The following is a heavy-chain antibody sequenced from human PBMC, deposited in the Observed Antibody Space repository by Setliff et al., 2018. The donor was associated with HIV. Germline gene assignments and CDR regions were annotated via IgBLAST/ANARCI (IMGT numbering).Heavy chain of an antibody. V-gene: IGHV1-18*01. CDR2: TSTHNEHT. J-gene: IGHJ5*02. CDR3: ARDQGQVLTGYRNWFGP. D-gene: IGHD3-9*01. CDR1: GYIFSNFG. Sequence: ASVKVSCKASGYIFSNFGIFWVRQAPGQGLEWMGWTSTHNEHTNYAPTFQDRVAMTTDPSTNTVYMELRGLRSGDTAIYYCARDQGQVLTGYRNWFGPWGQGTLVTVSS.